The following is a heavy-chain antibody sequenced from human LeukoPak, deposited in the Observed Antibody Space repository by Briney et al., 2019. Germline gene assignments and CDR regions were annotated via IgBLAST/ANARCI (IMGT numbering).Heavy chain of an antibody. Sequence: SETLSLTCTVSGGSLSSYYWSWIRQPPGKGLEWIAYIYYSGSTNYNPSLKSRVTISVDTSKNQFSLKLNSVTAADTAVYYCAREMAVAGTVDYWGQGTLVTVSS. J-gene: IGHJ4*02. D-gene: IGHD6-19*01. CDR3: AREMAVAGTVDY. CDR2: IYYSGST. V-gene: IGHV4-59*01. CDR1: GGSLSSYY.